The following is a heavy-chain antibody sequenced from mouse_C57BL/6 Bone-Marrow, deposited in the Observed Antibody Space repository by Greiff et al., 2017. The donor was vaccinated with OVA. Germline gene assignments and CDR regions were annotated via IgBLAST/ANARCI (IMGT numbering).Heavy chain of an antibody. Sequence: VQLQQPGAELVMPGASVKLSCKASGYTFTSYWMHWVKQRPGQGLEWIGEIDPSDSYTNYNQKFKGKSTLTVDKSSSTAYMQLSSLTSEDSAVYYCARALPLDYVDYWGQGTTLTVAS. CDR2: IDPSDSYT. V-gene: IGHV1-69*01. CDR1: GYTFTSYW. CDR3: ARALPLDYVDY. J-gene: IGHJ2*01.